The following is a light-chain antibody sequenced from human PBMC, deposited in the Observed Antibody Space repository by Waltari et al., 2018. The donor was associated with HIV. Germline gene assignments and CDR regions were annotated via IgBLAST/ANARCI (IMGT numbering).Light chain of an antibody. CDR3: NAYAGSNNWV. V-gene: IGLV2-8*01. CDR2: EVS. CDR1: SSDVGGYKY. Sequence: QPPSASGSPGQKVTISCTGTSSDVGGYKYVSWYQQHPGKAPKFLIYEVSKRPSGVPDRFSGSMSGNTAYLTVSGLQAEDEADYYCNAYAGSNNWVFGGGTKLTVL. J-gene: IGLJ2*01.